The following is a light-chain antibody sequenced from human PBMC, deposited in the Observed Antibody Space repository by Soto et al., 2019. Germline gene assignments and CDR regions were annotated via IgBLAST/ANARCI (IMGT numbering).Light chain of an antibody. J-gene: IGLJ1*01. Sequence: QSALTQPRSVSGSPGQSVTISCTGTSSDVGGYNYVSWYHQYPRKAPKLMIYDVTKRPSGVPDRFSGSKSGNTASLTISGLHASDEAAYDCCSYAGSYSDVFGTGTKLTVL. CDR1: SSDVGGYNY. V-gene: IGLV2-11*01. CDR2: DVT. CDR3: CSYAGSYSDV.